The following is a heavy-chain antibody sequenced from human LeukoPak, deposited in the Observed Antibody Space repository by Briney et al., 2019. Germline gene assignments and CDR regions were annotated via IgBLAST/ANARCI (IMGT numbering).Heavy chain of an antibody. V-gene: IGHV1-69*05. CDR3: ARGGVYCSSTSCHNWFDP. J-gene: IGHJ5*02. Sequence: GLEWMGGIIPIFGTANYAQKFQGRVTITTDESTSSAYMELSSLRSEDTAVYYCARGGVYCSSTSCHNWFDPWGQGTLVTVSS. CDR2: IIPIFGTA. D-gene: IGHD2-2*01.